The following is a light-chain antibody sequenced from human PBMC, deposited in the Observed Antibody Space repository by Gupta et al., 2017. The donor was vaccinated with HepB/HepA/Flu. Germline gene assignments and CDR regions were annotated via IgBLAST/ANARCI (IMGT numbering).Light chain of an antibody. CDR2: HVS. V-gene: IGLV2-14*03. CDR1: SSDFGDYNY. J-gene: IGLJ3*02. Sequence: QSALTQPAPVSGSPGQSITISCTGTSSDFGDYNYVSWYQQYPGKAPKLLIYHVSNRPSGVSERFSGSKSGNTASLTISGLQADDEADYYCNSFKTTTTLWVFGGGTKVTVI. CDR3: NSFKTTTTLWV.